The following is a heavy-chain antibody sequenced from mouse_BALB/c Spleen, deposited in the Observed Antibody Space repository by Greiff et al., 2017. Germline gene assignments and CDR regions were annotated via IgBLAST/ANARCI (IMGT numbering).Heavy chain of an antibody. J-gene: IGHJ3*01. V-gene: IGHV5-9-3*01. Sequence: EVQGVESGGGLVKPGGSLKLSCAASGFTFSSYAMSWVRQTPEKRLEWVATISSGGSYTYYPDSVKGRFTISRDNAKNTLYLQMSSLRSEDTAMYYWARRDDGYDWFAYWGQGTLVTVSA. CDR1: GFTFSSYA. CDR2: ISSGGSYT. CDR3: ARRDDGYDWFAY. D-gene: IGHD2-2*01.